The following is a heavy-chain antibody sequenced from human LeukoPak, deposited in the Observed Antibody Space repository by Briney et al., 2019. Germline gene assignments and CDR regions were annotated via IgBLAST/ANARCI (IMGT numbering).Heavy chain of an antibody. V-gene: IGHV1-3*01. J-gene: IGHJ3*02. Sequence: ASVKVSCKASGYTFTSYAMHWVRQAPGQRLEWMGWINAGNGNTKYSQKFQGRVTITRDTSASTAYMELSSLRSEGTAVYYCARSWQKQWLVDAFDIWGQGTMVTVSS. CDR2: INAGNGNT. D-gene: IGHD6-19*01. CDR1: GYTFTSYA. CDR3: ARSWQKQWLVDAFDI.